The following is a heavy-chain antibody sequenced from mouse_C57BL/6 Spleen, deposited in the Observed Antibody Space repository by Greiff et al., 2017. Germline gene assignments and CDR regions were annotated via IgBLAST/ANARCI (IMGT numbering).Heavy chain of an antibody. CDR2: LSTYYGDA. Sequence: QVQLQPSGPELVRPGVSVKISCKGSGYTFTDSAMHWVKPSHAKSLVWIGVLSTYYGDASYNQKFKDKATMTVDKSSSTAYMELARLTSEDSAVYYCARDDGYYPYAMDYWGQGTSVTVSS. CDR3: ARDDGYYPYAMDY. V-gene: IGHV1-67*01. D-gene: IGHD2-3*01. J-gene: IGHJ4*01. CDR1: GYTFTDSA.